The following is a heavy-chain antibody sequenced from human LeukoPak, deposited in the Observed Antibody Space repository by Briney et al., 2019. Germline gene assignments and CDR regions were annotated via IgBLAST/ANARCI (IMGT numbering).Heavy chain of an antibody. Sequence: SETLSLTCTVSGYSISTGYYWSWIRQPAGKGLEWIGRIYTSGSTNYNPSLKSRVTMSVDTSKNQFSLKLSSVTAADTAVYYCARESRYGSGSFYYYYMDVWGKGTTVTISS. CDR3: ARESRYGSGSFYYYYMDV. CDR1: GYSISTGYY. V-gene: IGHV4-4*07. D-gene: IGHD3-10*01. J-gene: IGHJ6*03. CDR2: IYTSGST.